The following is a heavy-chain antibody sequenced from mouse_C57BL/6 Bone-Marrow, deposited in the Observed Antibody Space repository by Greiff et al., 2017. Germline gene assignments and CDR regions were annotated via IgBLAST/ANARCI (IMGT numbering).Heavy chain of an antibody. Sequence: EVQGVESGGGLVKPGGSLKLSCAASGFTFSSYAMSWVRQTPEKRLEWVATISDGGSYTYYPDNVKGRFTISRDNAKNNLYLQMSHLKSEDTAMYYCARRYGYYGIEDHWGQGTSVTVSS. V-gene: IGHV5-4*03. J-gene: IGHJ4*01. CDR1: GFTFSSYA. CDR2: ISDGGSYT. D-gene: IGHD1-1*01. CDR3: ARRYGYYGIEDH.